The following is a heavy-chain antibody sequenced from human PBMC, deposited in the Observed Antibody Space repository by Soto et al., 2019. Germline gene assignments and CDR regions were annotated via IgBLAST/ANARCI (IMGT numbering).Heavy chain of an antibody. J-gene: IGHJ4*02. D-gene: IGHD4-17*01. CDR1: GYTFSSYG. V-gene: IGHV1-18*01. CDR3: ARGTTVETGSY. CDR2: ISAYNGNT. Sequence: QVQLVQSGAEVKKPGASVKVSCKASGYTFSSYGINWVRQAPGQGLEWMGWISAYNGNTNYAQKLQRRLTMNTDTSTNTAYMELRSLRYDDTAVYYCARGTTVETGSYWGQGTLVTVPS.